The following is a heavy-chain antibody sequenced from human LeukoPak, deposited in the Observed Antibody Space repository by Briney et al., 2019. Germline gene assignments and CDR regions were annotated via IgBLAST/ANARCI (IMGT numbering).Heavy chain of an antibody. J-gene: IGHJ4*02. V-gene: IGHV3-48*02. CDR3: ARARGNSYGYVDY. D-gene: IGHD5-18*01. Sequence: GGSLRLSCAASGFTFSPYGMNWVRQAPGKGPEWVSYISGDSSPIYYADSVKGRFTIPRDNAKNSLYLQMNSLTDEDTALYFCARARGNSYGYVDYWGQGSLVTVSS. CDR2: ISGDSSPI. CDR1: GFTFSPYG.